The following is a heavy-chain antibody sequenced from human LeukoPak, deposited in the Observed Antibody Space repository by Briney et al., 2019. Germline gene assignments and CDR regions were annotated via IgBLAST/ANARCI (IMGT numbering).Heavy chain of an antibody. J-gene: IGHJ4*02. CDR2: ISYDGSNK. CDR3: ASCGGIQLWSYIDY. Sequence: PGGSLRLSCAASGFTFSSYAMHWVRQAPGKGLEGVAVISYDGSNKYYADSVKGRFTISRDNSKNTLYLQMNSLRAEDTAGYYCASCGGIQLWSYIDYWGQGTLVTVSS. CDR1: GFTFSSYA. V-gene: IGHV3-30*04. D-gene: IGHD5-18*01.